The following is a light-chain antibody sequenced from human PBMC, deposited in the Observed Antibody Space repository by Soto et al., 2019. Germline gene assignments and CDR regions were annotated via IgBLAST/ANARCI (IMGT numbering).Light chain of an antibody. CDR3: SSYTSTMTNV. CDR1: SSDVGGFNS. J-gene: IGLJ1*01. V-gene: IGLV2-14*03. CDR2: DVV. Sequence: QSALTQPASVSGSPGQSITISCTGTSSDVGGFNSVSWYQLRPGTAPKLILYDVVERPSGVSYRFSGSKSGNTASLTISGLQAADEADYFCSSYTSTMTNVFGSGTKVTVL.